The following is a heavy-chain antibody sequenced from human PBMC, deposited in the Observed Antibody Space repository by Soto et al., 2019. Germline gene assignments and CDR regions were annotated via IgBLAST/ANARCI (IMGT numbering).Heavy chain of an antibody. V-gene: IGHV3-21*06. CDR1: GFTFSMFD. Sequence: EVQLVESGGGLVKPGGSLRLSCAASGFTFSMFDMTWVRQAPGKGLEWVASISTISEYIYHADSVKGRFTISRDNADNSLFLQMNSLRVEDTAVYYCARYGPVTTAIRLSGMDVWGQGTTVTVSS. CDR3: ARYGPVTTAIRLSGMDV. CDR2: ISTISEYI. D-gene: IGHD2-2*02. J-gene: IGHJ6*02.